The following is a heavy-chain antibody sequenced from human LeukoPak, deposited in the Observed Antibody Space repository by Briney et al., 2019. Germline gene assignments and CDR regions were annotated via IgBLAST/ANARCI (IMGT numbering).Heavy chain of an antibody. V-gene: IGHV3-21*01. J-gene: IGHJ3*02. D-gene: IGHD3-3*01. Sequence: GGSLRLSCAASGFTFSSYSMNWVRQAPGKGLEWVSSTSSSSSYIYYADSVKGRFTISRDNAKNSLYLQMNSLRAEDTAVYYCARPEYYDFWSGYYTSDAFDIWGQGTMVTVSS. CDR1: GFTFSSYS. CDR2: TSSSSSYI. CDR3: ARPEYYDFWSGYYTSDAFDI.